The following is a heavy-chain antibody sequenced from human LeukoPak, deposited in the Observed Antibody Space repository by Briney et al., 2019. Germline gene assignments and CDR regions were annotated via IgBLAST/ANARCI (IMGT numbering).Heavy chain of an antibody. V-gene: IGHV4-4*07. CDR3: ARENYYDSSGYSEGMDV. CDR2: MYVSGTT. CDR1: GGSISDHY. J-gene: IGHJ6*02. Sequence: SETLSLTCTVSGGSISDHYLSWIRQPAGKGLEWIGRMYVSGTTNYNPSLRNRVSMSMDTSKNQFSLRLRSVTAADTAVYYCARENYYDSSGYSEGMDVWGQGTTVTVS. D-gene: IGHD3-22*01.